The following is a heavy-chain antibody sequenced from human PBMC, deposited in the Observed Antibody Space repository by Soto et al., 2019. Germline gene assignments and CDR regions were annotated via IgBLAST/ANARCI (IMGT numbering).Heavy chain of an antibody. CDR1: CGSISSYY. V-gene: IGHV4-59*06. CDR3: ATYSGSYYPHAFDI. CDR2: IYYSGST. D-gene: IGHD1-26*01. J-gene: IGHJ3*02. Sequence: SETLSLTCPFSCGSISSYYLSLILQHPVKGLEWIWYIYYSGSTYYNPSLKSRVTLSVDTSKNQFSLKLSSVTAADTAVYYCATYSGSYYPHAFDIWGQGTMVTVSS.